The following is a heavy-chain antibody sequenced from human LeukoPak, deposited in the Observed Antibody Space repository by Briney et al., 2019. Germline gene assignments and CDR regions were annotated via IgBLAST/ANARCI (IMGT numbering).Heavy chain of an antibody. V-gene: IGHV4-59*02. CDR3: ARGVLTTVSYYMDV. CDR1: GGSVSSHQ. Sequence: SETLSLTCTVSGGSVSSHQWSWIRQPPGKGLEWIGYIYYSGSTNYNPSLKSRFTISIDTSNNRFSLKLSSVTAADTAVYYCARGVLTTVSYYMDVWDKGTTVTVSS. CDR2: IYYSGST. D-gene: IGHD4-11*01. J-gene: IGHJ6*03.